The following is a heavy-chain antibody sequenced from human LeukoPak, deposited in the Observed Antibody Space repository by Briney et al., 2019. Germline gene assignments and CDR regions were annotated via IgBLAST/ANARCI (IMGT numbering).Heavy chain of an antibody. CDR1: GFTFSDYY. Sequence: PGGSLRLSCAASGFTFSDYYMSWIRQAPGKGLEWISYAGSSGSPMNYADSVKGRFTISKDNAKNSLYLQMNSLRAEDTAMYYCARTGFDLWSGYSGARYFFDYWGREPWSPSPQ. D-gene: IGHD3-3*01. CDR2: AGSSGSPM. V-gene: IGHV3-11*01. CDR3: ARTGFDLWSGYSGARYFFDY. J-gene: IGHJ4*02.